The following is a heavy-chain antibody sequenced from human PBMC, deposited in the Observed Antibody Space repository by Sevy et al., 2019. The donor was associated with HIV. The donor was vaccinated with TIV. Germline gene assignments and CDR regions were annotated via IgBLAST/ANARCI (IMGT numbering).Heavy chain of an antibody. Sequence: SETLSLTCTVSGGSISSYYWSWIRQPPGKGLEWIGYIYYSGSTNCNPSLKSRVTISVDTSKNQFSLKLSSVTAADTAVYYCAGAFGRSYRTSYGMDVWGQGTTVTVSS. V-gene: IGHV4-59*01. D-gene: IGHD3-16*02. CDR3: AGAFGRSYRTSYGMDV. CDR1: GGSISSYY. J-gene: IGHJ6*02. CDR2: IYYSGST.